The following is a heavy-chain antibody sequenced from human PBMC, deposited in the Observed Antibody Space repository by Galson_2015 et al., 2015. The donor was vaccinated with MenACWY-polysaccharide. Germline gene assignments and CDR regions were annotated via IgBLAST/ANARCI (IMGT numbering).Heavy chain of an antibody. J-gene: IGHJ4*02. D-gene: IGHD4-17*01. CDR1: GYIFTTYA. CDR2: ISTSTGNP. V-gene: IGHV7-4-1*02. Sequence: SVKVSCKASGYIFTTYAMNWVRQAPGQGLEWLGGISTSTGNPTYAQGFTGRFVFSLDASVSTANLQISSLKAEDTAVYYCARDPKQKPTTVPTGRFDYWGQGTLVTVSS. CDR3: ARDPKQKPTTVPTGRFDY.